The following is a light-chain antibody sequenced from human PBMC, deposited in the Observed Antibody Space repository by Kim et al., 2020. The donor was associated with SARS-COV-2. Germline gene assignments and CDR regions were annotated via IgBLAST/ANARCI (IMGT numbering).Light chain of an antibody. Sequence: LSTGERATLPCRASQSVGSSYLAWYQQKPGQAPRLLIYGASSRATGIPDRFSGSGSGTDFTLTISRLEPEDFAVYYCQQYGSSPYTFGQGTKLEI. CDR2: GAS. V-gene: IGKV3-20*01. CDR3: QQYGSSPYT. CDR1: QSVGSSY. J-gene: IGKJ2*01.